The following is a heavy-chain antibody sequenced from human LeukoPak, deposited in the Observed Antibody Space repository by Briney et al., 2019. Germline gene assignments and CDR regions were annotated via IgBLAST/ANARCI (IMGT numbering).Heavy chain of an antibody. J-gene: IGHJ4*02. D-gene: IGHD1-26*01. V-gene: IGHV3-30*09. CDR3: ARDPVRSGATIPYFDY. Sequence: GGSLRLSCAASGFTFSSYAMHWVRQAPGKGLEGVAVISYDGSNKYYADSVKGRFAISRDNSKNTLYLQMNSLRAEDTAVYYCARDPVRSGATIPYFDYWGQGTLVTVSS. CDR1: GFTFSSYA. CDR2: ISYDGSNK.